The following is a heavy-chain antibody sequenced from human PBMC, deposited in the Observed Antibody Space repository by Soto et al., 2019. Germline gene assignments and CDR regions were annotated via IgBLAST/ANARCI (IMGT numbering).Heavy chain of an antibody. CDR3: ARGKLLWFGELNWFDP. Sequence: SETLSLTCAVYGGSFSGYYWSWIRQPPGKGLEWIGEINHSGSTNYNPSLKSRVTISVDTSKNQFSLKPSSVTAADTAVYYCARGKLLWFGELNWFDPWGQGTLVTV. V-gene: IGHV4-34*01. CDR2: INHSGST. D-gene: IGHD3-10*01. CDR1: GGSFSGYY. J-gene: IGHJ5*02.